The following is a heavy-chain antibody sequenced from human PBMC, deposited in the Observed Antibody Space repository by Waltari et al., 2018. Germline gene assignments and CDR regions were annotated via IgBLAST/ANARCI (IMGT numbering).Heavy chain of an antibody. CDR1: GFTFSSYA. CDR3: ARETVSYYFDY. Sequence: QVQLVESGGGVVQPGRSLRLSCAASGFTFSSYAMHWVRQAPGKGLEWGAVRSYDGSNKYYADSVKGRFTISRDNSKNTRYLQMNSLRAEDTAVYYCARETVSYYFDYWGQGTLVTVSS. V-gene: IGHV3-30*01. J-gene: IGHJ4*02. CDR2: RSYDGSNK. D-gene: IGHD1-1*01.